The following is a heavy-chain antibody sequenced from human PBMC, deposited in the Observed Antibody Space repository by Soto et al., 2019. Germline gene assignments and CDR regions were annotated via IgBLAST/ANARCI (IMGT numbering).Heavy chain of an antibody. CDR1: GYTFTSYD. Sequence: QVQLVQSGAEVKKPGASVKVSFKASGYTFTSYDINWVRQATGQGLEWMGWMNPNSGNTGYAQKXXGXXTMTRNTSISTAYMELSSLRSEDTAVYYCARERTGTTSMDVWGQGTTVTVSS. CDR2: MNPNSGNT. V-gene: IGHV1-8*01. D-gene: IGHD1-1*01. J-gene: IGHJ6*02. CDR3: ARERTGTTSMDV.